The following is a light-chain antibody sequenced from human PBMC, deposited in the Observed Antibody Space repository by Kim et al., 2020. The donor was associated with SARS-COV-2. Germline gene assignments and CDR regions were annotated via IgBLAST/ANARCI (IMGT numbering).Light chain of an antibody. CDR3: QQRSNWPRVT. CDR1: QSVNSY. Sequence: SPGERATRTCRASQSVNSYIAWYKQKPGKAPRLLIYDASNRATGIPARFSGSGSGTDFTRTISSLEPEDFAVYYCQQRSNWPRVTVGQGTRLEIK. V-gene: IGKV3-11*01. CDR2: DAS. J-gene: IGKJ5*01.